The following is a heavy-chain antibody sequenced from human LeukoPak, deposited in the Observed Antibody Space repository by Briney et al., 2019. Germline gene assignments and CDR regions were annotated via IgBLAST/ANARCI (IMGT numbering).Heavy chain of an antibody. CDR3: ARARTRDLFDI. Sequence: GGSLRLSCAASEFSVGSNYMTWVRQAPGKGLEWVSLIYSGGSTYYADSVKGRFTISRDNSKNSLYLQMNSLRAEDTAVYYCARARTRDLFDIWGQGTMVTVSS. CDR2: IYSGGST. D-gene: IGHD1/OR15-1a*01. V-gene: IGHV3-66*01. J-gene: IGHJ3*02. CDR1: EFSVGSNY.